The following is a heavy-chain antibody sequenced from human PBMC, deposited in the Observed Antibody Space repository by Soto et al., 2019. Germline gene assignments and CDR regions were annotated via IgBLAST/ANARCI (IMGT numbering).Heavy chain of an antibody. CDR2: ISSESTTI. D-gene: IGHD1-1*01. Sequence: GGSLRLSCEAAGLSFRTSTMNWVRQAPGKGLEWVSYISSESTTIYYADSVRGRFTISRDNAKNALFLQMNSLRDEDTAVYYCARVRRNDASDYYGMDVWGHGTTVTVSS. CDR1: GLSFRTST. V-gene: IGHV3-48*02. CDR3: ARVRRNDASDYYGMDV. J-gene: IGHJ6*02.